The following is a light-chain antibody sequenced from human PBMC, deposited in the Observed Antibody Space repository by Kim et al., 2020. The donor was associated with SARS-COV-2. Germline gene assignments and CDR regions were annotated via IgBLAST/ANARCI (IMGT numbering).Light chain of an antibody. CDR3: QHFYDVSWT. Sequence: ASVGERVTITCRGSQNNINWLAWYQLKPGKAPRLLISKTSNLESGVPSRFSGSGSGAEFTLTISSLQPDDFATYYCQHFYDVSWTFGQGTKVDIK. V-gene: IGKV1-5*03. CDR2: KTS. J-gene: IGKJ1*01. CDR1: QNNINW.